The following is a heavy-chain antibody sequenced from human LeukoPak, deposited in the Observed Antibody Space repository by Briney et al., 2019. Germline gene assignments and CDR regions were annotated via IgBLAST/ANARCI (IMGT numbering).Heavy chain of an antibody. CDR2: IKQDGSEK. V-gene: IGHV3-7*01. Sequence: TGGSLRFSCAASGFTFSSYWMSWVRQAPGKGLEWVANIKQDGSEKYYVDSVKGRFTISRDNAKNSLYLQMNGLRAEDTAVYYCARADSSGYYPEKPTDYWGQGTLVTVSS. CDR3: ARADSSGYYPEKPTDY. CDR1: GFTFSSYW. D-gene: IGHD3-22*01. J-gene: IGHJ4*02.